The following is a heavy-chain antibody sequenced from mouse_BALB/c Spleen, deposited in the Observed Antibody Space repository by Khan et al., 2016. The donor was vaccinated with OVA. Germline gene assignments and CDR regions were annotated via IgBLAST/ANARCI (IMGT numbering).Heavy chain of an antibody. D-gene: IGHD1-1*01. Sequence: VQLQQSGPELVKPGASMKISCKASGYSFTGYTMNWVKQSHGKNLEWIGLINPYNGNTNYHQKFKATASLTVDKSSSTAYLALLSLTSEDSAGYYWARYDYDGSRDAMDYWGQGTSVTVAS. CDR3: ARYDYDGSRDAMDY. J-gene: IGHJ4*01. V-gene: IGHV1-18*01. CDR1: GYSFTGYT. CDR2: INPYNGNT.